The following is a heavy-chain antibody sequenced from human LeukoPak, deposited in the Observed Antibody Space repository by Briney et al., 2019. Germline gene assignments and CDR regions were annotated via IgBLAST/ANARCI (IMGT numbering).Heavy chain of an antibody. Sequence: GGSLRLSCAASGFTFSSYSMNWVRQAPGKGLEWVSYISSSSTIYYADSVKGRFTISRDNAKNSLYLQMNSLRAEDTAVYYCARDRGYYDSSGYFDYWGQGTLVTVSS. J-gene: IGHJ4*02. D-gene: IGHD3-22*01. CDR2: ISSSSTI. V-gene: IGHV3-48*04. CDR1: GFTFSSYS. CDR3: ARDRGYYDSSGYFDY.